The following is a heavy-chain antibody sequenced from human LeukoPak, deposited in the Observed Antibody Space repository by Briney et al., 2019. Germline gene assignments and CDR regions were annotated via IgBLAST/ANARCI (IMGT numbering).Heavy chain of an antibody. V-gene: IGHV4-34*01. J-gene: IGHJ3*02. CDR3: ARRNRAMDAFDI. CDR2: INHSGST. CDR1: GGSFSGYY. Sequence: KPSETLSLTCAVYGGSFSGYYWSWIRQPPGKGLEWIGEINHSGSTNYDPSLKSRVTISVDTSKSQFSLKMRSVTAADTAVYYCARRNRAMDAFDIWGQGTMVTVSS. D-gene: IGHD2-2*01.